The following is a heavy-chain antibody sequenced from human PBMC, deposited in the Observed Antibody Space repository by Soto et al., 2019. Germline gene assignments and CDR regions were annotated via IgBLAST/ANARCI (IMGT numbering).Heavy chain of an antibody. J-gene: IGHJ4*02. V-gene: IGHV1-69*13. CDR1: GGTFSSYA. Sequence: SVKVSCKASGGTFSSYAINWVRQAPGQGLEWMGGIVPIFGTAKYAQKFQGRVTIAADESTSAAYMELTSLRSEDTAMYYCASSPYSSSLFVLASDSWGQGTLVTVSS. CDR2: IVPIFGTA. CDR3: ASSPYSSSLFVLASDS. D-gene: IGHD6-6*01.